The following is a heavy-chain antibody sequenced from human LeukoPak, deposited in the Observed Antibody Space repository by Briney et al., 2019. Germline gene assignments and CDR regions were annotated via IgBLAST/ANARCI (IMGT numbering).Heavy chain of an antibody. CDR3: ARHVYCTNGICSDY. CDR2: IYYSGST. J-gene: IGHJ4*02. CDR1: GGSISSSSYY. V-gene: IGHV4-39*01. D-gene: IGHD2-8*01. Sequence: SETLSLTCTVSGGSISSSSYYWGWIRQPPGKGLEWIGSIYYSGSTYYNPSLKSRVTMSVDTSKNEFSLKLSSVTAADTAVYYCARHVYCTNGICSDYWGQGTLVTVSS.